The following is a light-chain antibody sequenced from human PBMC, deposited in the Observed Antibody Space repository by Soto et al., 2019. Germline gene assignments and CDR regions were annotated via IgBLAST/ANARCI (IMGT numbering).Light chain of an antibody. CDR2: EAS. Sequence: DIQLTQSPSLLSASVGDRFTSTFLASHDISTYLAWYQQKPGKAPKLMIYEASTLESGVPSRFSGNGSGTEFTLTISGLQPDDFASYYCQQYNSYSGMFGQGTKVDIK. J-gene: IGKJ1*01. CDR3: QQYNSYSGM. V-gene: IGKV1-9*01. CDR1: HDISTY.